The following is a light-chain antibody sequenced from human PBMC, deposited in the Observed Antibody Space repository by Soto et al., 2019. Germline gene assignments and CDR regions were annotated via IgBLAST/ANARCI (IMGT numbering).Light chain of an antibody. CDR3: QQYNNWPPYT. J-gene: IGKJ2*01. Sequence: EIVLTQSPGTLSLSPGQRATLSCKASQSVSSSLAWYQQKPGQAPRLLIYGASTRATGIPARFSGSGSGTDFTLTISSLQSEDFAVYYCQQYNNWPPYTFGQGTKVDI. CDR2: GAS. V-gene: IGKV3-15*01. CDR1: QSVSSS.